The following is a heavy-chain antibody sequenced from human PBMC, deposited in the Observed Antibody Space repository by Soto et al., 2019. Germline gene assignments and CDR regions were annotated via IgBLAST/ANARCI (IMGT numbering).Heavy chain of an antibody. Sequence: SETLSLTCAVYGGSFSGYYWSWIRQPPGKGLEWIGEINHSGSTNYNPSLKSRVTISVDTSKNQFSLKLSSVTAADTAVYYCALRVPTVTTGWYDPWGQGTLVTVSS. D-gene: IGHD4-4*01. J-gene: IGHJ5*02. V-gene: IGHV4-34*01. CDR3: ALRVPTVTTGWYDP. CDR2: INHSGST. CDR1: GGSFSGYY.